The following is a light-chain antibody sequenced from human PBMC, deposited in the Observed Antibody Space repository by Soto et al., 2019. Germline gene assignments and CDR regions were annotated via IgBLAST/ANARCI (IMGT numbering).Light chain of an antibody. J-gene: IGKJ1*01. V-gene: IGKV3-20*01. CDR1: QSVSTNS. Sequence: EIVLTQSPGTLSVSPGERATLSCRASQSVSTNSLAWYQHKPGQAPRLVIFGASMSATALPDRVSGSGSGTDFTLTINRLEPEDFAVYFCQQYGSSPRTFVQGTKVDIK. CDR2: GAS. CDR3: QQYGSSPRT.